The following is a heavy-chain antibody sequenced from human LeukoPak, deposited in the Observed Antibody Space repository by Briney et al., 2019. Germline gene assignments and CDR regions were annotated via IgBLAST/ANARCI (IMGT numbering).Heavy chain of an antibody. D-gene: IGHD5-12*01. CDR2: IRYDGSIK. Sequence: GGSLRLSCAASGFTFSSYGMHWVRQAPGKGLEWVAFIRYDGSIKHYADSVKGRVTISRDNSKNTLYLQMNSLRAEDTAVYYCAKDLDIVATIPAYFDYWGQGTLVTVSS. V-gene: IGHV3-30*02. CDR3: AKDLDIVATIPAYFDY. CDR1: GFTFSSYG. J-gene: IGHJ4*02.